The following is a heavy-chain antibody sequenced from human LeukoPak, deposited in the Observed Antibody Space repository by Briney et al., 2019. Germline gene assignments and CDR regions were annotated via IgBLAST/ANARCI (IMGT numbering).Heavy chain of an antibody. CDR1: GYTFTSYD. CDR2: MNPNSGNT. J-gene: IGHJ3*02. Sequence: ASVKVSCKASGYTFTSYDINWVRQATGQGLEWMGWMNPNSGNTGYAQKFQGRVTMTRNTSISTAYMELSSLRSEDTAVYYCARVLTTEDAFDIRGQGTMVTVSS. D-gene: IGHD4-11*01. CDR3: ARVLTTEDAFDI. V-gene: IGHV1-8*01.